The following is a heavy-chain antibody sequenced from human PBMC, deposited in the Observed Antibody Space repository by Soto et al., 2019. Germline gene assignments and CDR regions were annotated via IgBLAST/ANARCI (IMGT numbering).Heavy chain of an antibody. J-gene: IGHJ6*02. CDR2: IRQDGTEK. CDR1: GSTFSSYW. Sequence: LRLSCAASGSTFSSYWMSWVRQTPGKGLEWVATIRQDGTEKHLVDSVKGRFTISRDNSKNTLYLRMNSLRAEDTAVYYCARDRNGTYSSSGRYYYYGMDVWGQGTTVTVSS. V-gene: IGHV3-7*03. D-gene: IGHD6-6*01. CDR3: ARDRNGTYSSSGRYYYYGMDV.